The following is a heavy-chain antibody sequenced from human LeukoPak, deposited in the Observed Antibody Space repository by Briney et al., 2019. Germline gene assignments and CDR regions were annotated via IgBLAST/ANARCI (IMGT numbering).Heavy chain of an antibody. D-gene: IGHD4-11*01. CDR1: GFTFSSYA. CDR3: ARSDYSDYVA. CDR2: ISYDGTNK. J-gene: IGHJ5*02. Sequence: QPGGSLRLSCAASGFTFSSYAMHWVRQGPGKGLEWVAVISYDGTNKYYADSVKGRFTISRDNPKNTLYLQMNSLRGEDTAVYYCARSDYSDYVAWGQGTLVTVSS. V-gene: IGHV3-30-3*01.